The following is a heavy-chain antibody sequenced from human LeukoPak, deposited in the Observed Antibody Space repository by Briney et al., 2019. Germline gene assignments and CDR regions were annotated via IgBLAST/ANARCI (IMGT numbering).Heavy chain of an antibody. J-gene: IGHJ3*02. D-gene: IGHD6-19*01. CDR3: ARDLSSGLLDAFDI. V-gene: IGHV3-21*01. CDR1: GVTLSNYA. Sequence: GGSLRLSCVASGVTLSNYAMSWARQAPGKGLEWVSCISSSGSGGNTYYADSVKGRFTISRDNAKNSLYLQMNSLRAEDTAVYYCARDLSSGLLDAFDIWGQGTMVTVSS. CDR2: ISSSGSGGNT.